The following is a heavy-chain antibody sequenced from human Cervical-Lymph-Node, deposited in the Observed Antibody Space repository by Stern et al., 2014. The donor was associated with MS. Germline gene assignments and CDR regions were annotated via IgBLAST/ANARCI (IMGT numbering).Heavy chain of an antibody. V-gene: IGHV1-69*01. Sequence: VQLVQSGAELKKPGSSVQVSCTTSGGIFISSTITWVRPVPGQGLDWFGDISPGLDSVDYAQEFQGRFTLTADDSTNTVYMELTSLQSGDTAMYYCARDGFDSGSALAFWGQGTLVTVSS. CDR2: ISPGLDSV. D-gene: IGHD6-19*01. CDR3: ARDGFDSGSALAF. J-gene: IGHJ4*02. CDR1: GGIFISST.